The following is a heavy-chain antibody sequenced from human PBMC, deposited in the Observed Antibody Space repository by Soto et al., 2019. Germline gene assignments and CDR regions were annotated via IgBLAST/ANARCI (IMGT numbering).Heavy chain of an antibody. V-gene: IGHV3-23*01. J-gene: IGHJ6*02. CDR2: ISDSGVST. CDR3: AKAATYCDSTSCLRPANPDV. CDR1: GFTFSSYA. D-gene: IGHD2-2*01. Sequence: EVQPLESGGDLVQSGGSLRLSCAASGFTFSSYAMTWVRQAPGKGLEWVSAISDSGVSTYYTDSVKGRFTISRDNSKNTLYLQMNSLRAEDTAVYFCAKAATYCDSTSCLRPANPDVWGQGTTVTVSS.